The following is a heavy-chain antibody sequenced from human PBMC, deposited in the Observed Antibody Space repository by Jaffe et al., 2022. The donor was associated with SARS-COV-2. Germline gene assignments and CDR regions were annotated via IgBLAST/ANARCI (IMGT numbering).Heavy chain of an antibody. Sequence: EVQLLESGGGLVQPGGSLRLSCVASEFTFSSYAMSWVRQAPGKGLEWVSGISGSGRTTRHADSVRGRFSISRDNSKNTLYLQINSLRPEDTALYYCAKAEDDVGDWVYFDVWGRGTPVTVFS. CDR2: ISGSGRTT. V-gene: IGHV3-23*01. J-gene: IGHJ2*01. CDR1: EFTFSSYA. D-gene: IGHD2-21*02. CDR3: AKAEDDVGDWVYFDV.